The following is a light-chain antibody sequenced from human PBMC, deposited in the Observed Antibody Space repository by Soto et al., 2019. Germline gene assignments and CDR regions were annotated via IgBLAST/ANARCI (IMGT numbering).Light chain of an antibody. CDR1: QGISAD. CDR2: GAS. V-gene: IGKV1-6*01. J-gene: IGKJ1*01. Sequence: AIQLTQSPSSLSASVGDRVTITCRASQGISADLAWYSQKPGTAPKLLIYGASNLQTGVPSRFSGSGSGTYFTLTINALQPEDFATYYCLHDYNYPRTFGQGTKVEIK. CDR3: LHDYNYPRT.